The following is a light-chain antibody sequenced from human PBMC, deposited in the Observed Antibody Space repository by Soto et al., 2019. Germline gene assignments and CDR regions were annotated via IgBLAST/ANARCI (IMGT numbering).Light chain of an antibody. CDR3: CSYAGNYVYV. CDR2: DVT. CDR1: SSDVGGYNY. V-gene: IGLV2-11*01. J-gene: IGLJ1*01. Sequence: QSALTQPRSVSGSPGQSVTISCTGTSSDVGGYNYVSWCQQHPGKAPKLIIYDVTKRPSGVPDRFSGSKSGNTASLTISGLQAEDEADYYCCSYAGNYVYVFGTGTKVTVL.